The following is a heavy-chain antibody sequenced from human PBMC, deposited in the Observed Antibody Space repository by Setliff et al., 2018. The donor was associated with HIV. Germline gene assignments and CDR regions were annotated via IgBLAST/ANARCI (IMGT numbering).Heavy chain of an antibody. Sequence: SGPTLVNPTQTLTLTCTFSGFSLSTSGVGVGWIRQPPGKALEWLALIYWDDDTRYSPSLESRLTITKDTSKNQVVLTMTNMDPVDTATYYCAHSYCSSTSCYPHYYYYMDVWGKGTTVTVS. CDR3: AHSYCSSTSCYPHYYYYMDV. CDR2: IYWDDDT. D-gene: IGHD2-2*01. J-gene: IGHJ6*03. CDR1: GFSLSTSGVG. V-gene: IGHV2-5*02.